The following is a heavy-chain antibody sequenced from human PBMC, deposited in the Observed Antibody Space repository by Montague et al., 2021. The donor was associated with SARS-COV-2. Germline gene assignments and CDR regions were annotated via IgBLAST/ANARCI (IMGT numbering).Heavy chain of an antibody. D-gene: IGHD3-10*01. J-gene: IGHJ4*02. V-gene: IGHV4-34*01. CDR2: INHSGST. CDR1: GGSFSGYY. CDR3: ARGARQGYGFRLGSFDS. Sequence: SETLSLTCAVYGGSFSGYYWNWIRQPPGKGLEWIGEINHSGSTNYNPPLKSRVTMSVDTSKNQFSLKLSSVTAADTAVYYCARGARQGYGFRLGSFDSWGQGTLVTVPS.